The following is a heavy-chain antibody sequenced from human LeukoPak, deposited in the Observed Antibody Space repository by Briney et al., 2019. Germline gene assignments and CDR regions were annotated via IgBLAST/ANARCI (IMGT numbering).Heavy chain of an antibody. D-gene: IGHD2-2*01. V-gene: IGHV1-18*01. J-gene: IGHJ4*02. Sequence: ASVKVSCKASGDTFTTYGISWVRQAPGQGLEWMGWISAYNGNTNYAQKLQGRVTMTTDTSTSTAYMELRSLRSDDTAVYYCATQYCSSTSCYPYWVDYWGQGTLVTVSS. CDR2: ISAYNGNT. CDR3: ATQYCSSTSCYPYWVDY. CDR1: GDTFTTYG.